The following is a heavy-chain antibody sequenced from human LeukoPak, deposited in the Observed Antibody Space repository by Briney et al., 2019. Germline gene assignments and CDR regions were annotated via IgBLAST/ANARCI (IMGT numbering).Heavy chain of an antibody. D-gene: IGHD3-9*01. Sequence: PSETLSLTCAVSGDSISSSNWWNWVRQPPGKGLEWIGEIYHSGSTHYNPSLKSRVTISVDTSKNQFSLKLSSVTAADTAVYYCARHVLRYFDWLSGGVDPWGQGTLVTVSS. CDR1: GDSISSSNW. V-gene: IGHV4-4*02. J-gene: IGHJ5*02. CDR2: IYHSGST. CDR3: ARHVLRYFDWLSGGVDP.